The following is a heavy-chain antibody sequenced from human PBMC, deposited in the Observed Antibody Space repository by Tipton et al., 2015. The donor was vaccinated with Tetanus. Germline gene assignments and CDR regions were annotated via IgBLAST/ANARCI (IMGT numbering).Heavy chain of an antibody. J-gene: IGHJ4*02. CDR2: INHSGST. V-gene: IGHV4-34*01. Sequence: TLSLTCAVYNGSLFGYYWSWIRQPPGKGLEWIGEINHSGSTNYNPSLKTGVTISIDTPRNQMSLKLSSSTAADTAVYYCASMGRGGREAGAHDWGQGTLVTVSS. CDR3: ASMGRGGREAGAHD. D-gene: IGHD6-19*01. CDR1: NGSLFGYY.